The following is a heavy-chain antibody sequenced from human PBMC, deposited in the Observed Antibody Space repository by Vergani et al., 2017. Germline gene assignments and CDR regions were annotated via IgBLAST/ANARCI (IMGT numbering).Heavy chain of an antibody. CDR1: GGTFSSYA. D-gene: IGHD3-22*01. V-gene: IGHV1-69*11. J-gene: IGHJ2*01. Sequence: QVQLVQSGAEVKKPGSSVKVSCKASGGTFSSYAISWVRQAPGQGLEWMGRIIPILGTANYAQKFQGRVTSTADESTSTVYMELSSLRSEDTAVYYCARGTDSSGYLPFYWYFDLWGRGTLVTVSS. CDR2: IIPILGTA. CDR3: ARGTDSSGYLPFYWYFDL.